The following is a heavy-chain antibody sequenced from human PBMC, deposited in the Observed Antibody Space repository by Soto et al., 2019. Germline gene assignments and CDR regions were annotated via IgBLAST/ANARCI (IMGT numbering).Heavy chain of an antibody. J-gene: IGHJ3*02. CDR3: ARRTLLRFLEWSKKVAFDI. CDR2: IYYSGST. CDR1: GGSISSSSYY. V-gene: IGHV4-39*01. D-gene: IGHD3-3*01. Sequence: SETLSLTCTVSGGSISSSSYYWGWIRQPPGKGLEWIGSIYYSGSTYYNPSLKSRVTISVDTSKNQFSLKLSSVTAADTAVYYCARRTLLRFLEWSKKVAFDIWGQGTMVTVSS.